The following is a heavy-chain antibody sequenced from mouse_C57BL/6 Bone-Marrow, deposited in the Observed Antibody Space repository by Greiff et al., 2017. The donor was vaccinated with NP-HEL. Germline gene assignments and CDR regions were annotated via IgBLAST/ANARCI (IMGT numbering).Heavy chain of an antibody. CDR3: ARSPFAY. J-gene: IGHJ3*01. V-gene: IGHV1-54*01. Sequence: QVQLQQSGAELVRPGTSVKVSCKASGYAFTNYLIEWVKQRPGQGLEWIGVIIPGSGGTNYNEKFKGKATLTADKSSSTAYMQLSSLTSEDSAVYFCARSPFAYWGQGTLVTVSA. CDR2: IIPGSGGT. CDR1: GYAFTNYL.